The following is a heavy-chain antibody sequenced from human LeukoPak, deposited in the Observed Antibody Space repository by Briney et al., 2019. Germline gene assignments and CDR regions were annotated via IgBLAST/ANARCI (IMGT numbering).Heavy chain of an antibody. Sequence: GGSLRLSCSASGFTFSSYAMHWVRQAPGKGLEFVSGISTNGGSTYYADSVKARFTISRDNSKNALYLQMSSLRAEDTAVYYCVKRRNNYFDYWGQGALVTVSS. V-gene: IGHV3-64D*06. J-gene: IGHJ4*02. CDR2: ISTNGGST. CDR1: GFTFSSYA. CDR3: VKRRNNYFDY.